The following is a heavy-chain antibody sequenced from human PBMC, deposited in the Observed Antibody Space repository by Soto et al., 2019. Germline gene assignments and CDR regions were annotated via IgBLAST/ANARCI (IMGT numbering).Heavy chain of an antibody. CDR1: GGTFSSYA. V-gene: IGHV1-69*13. CDR3: ASGYFSGGSCYPLGFDP. CDR2: IIPIFGTA. D-gene: IGHD2-15*01. J-gene: IGHJ5*02. Sequence: ASVKVSCKASGGTFSSYAISWLRQAPGQGLEWMGGIIPIFGTANYAQKFQGRVTITADESTSTAYMEGSSLVSGDTAVYYWASGYFSGGSCYPLGFDPCGQGTLVTVSS.